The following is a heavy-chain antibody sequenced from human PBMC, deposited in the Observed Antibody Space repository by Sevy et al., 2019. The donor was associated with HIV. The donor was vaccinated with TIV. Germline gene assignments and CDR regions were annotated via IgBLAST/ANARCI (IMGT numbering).Heavy chain of an antibody. Sequence: GGSLRLSCAASGFTFSSYWMHWVRQAPGKGLVWVSRINSDGSSTSYADSVKGRFTISRDNAKNTLYLQMNSLRAEDTAVYYCAREGEADQLVLRATYYYYGMDVWGQGTTVTVSS. CDR2: INSDGSST. CDR1: GFTFSSYW. CDR3: AREGEADQLVLRATYYYYGMDV. D-gene: IGHD6-6*01. J-gene: IGHJ6*02. V-gene: IGHV3-74*01.